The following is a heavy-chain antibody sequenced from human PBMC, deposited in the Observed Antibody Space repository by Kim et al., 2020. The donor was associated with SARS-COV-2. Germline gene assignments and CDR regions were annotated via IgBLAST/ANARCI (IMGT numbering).Heavy chain of an antibody. J-gene: IGHJ3*02. V-gene: IGHV4-59*13. CDR3: ARELRGDAFDI. CDR2: IYYSGST. D-gene: IGHD3-16*01. CDR1: GGSISSYY. Sequence: SETLSLTCTVSGGSISSYYWSWIRQPPGKGLEWIGYIYYSGSTNYNPSLKSRVTISVDTSKNQFSLKLSSVTAADTAVYYCARELRGDAFDIWGQGTMVTISS.